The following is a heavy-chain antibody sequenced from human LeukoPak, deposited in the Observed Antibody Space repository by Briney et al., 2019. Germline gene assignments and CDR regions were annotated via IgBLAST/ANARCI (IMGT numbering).Heavy chain of an antibody. J-gene: IGHJ3*02. V-gene: IGHV5-51*01. Sequence: GESLKISCKASGYTFTNYWIGWVRQMPGKGLEWMGIIYPGDSDIRYSPSFQGQVTISADKSISTAYLQWSSLKASDTAMYYCARPCSGGSCYSSYDAFDIWGQGTMVTVSS. D-gene: IGHD2-15*01. CDR1: GYTFTNYW. CDR3: ARPCSGGSCYSSYDAFDI. CDR2: IYPGDSDI.